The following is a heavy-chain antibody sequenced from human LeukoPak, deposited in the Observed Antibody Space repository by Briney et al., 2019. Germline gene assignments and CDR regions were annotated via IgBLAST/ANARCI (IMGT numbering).Heavy chain of an antibody. Sequence: ASVKVSCKASGYTFTSYGISWVRQAPGQGLEWMGWISGYNGNANYAQKLQGRVTMTTDTSTSTAYMELRSLRSDDTAVYFCARDRVRGNSNPYFDYWGQGTLVTVSS. CDR3: ARDRVRGNSNPYFDY. CDR2: ISGYNGNA. J-gene: IGHJ4*02. V-gene: IGHV1-18*01. D-gene: IGHD4-11*01. CDR1: GYTFTSYG.